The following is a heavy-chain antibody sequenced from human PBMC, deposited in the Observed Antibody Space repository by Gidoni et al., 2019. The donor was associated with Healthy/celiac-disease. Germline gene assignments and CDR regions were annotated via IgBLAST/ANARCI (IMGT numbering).Heavy chain of an antibody. CDR2: ISSSGSTI. CDR1: GFPFSSFE. V-gene: IGHV3-48*03. CDR3: AAQFDYYYYGMDV. Sequence: EVQLVESGGGLVQPGGFLGLSCAASGFPFSSFEMNWVRQAPGKGLEWVSYISSSGSTIYYADSVKGRFTISRDNAKNSLYLQMNSLRAEDTAVYYCAAQFDYYYYGMDVWGQGTTVTVSS. J-gene: IGHJ6*02.